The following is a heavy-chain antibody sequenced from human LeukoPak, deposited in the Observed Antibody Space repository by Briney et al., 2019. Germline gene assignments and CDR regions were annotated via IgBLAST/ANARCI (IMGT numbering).Heavy chain of an antibody. Sequence: SGGSLRLSCAASGFSFSSYGMHWVRQAPGKGLEWVAFIRYDGSNKYYADSVKGRFTISRDNSKNTLYLQMNSLRAGDTAVYYCADNWGHYWGQGTLVTVSS. D-gene: IGHD7-27*01. V-gene: IGHV3-30*02. CDR3: ADNWGHY. J-gene: IGHJ4*02. CDR2: IRYDGSNK. CDR1: GFSFSSYG.